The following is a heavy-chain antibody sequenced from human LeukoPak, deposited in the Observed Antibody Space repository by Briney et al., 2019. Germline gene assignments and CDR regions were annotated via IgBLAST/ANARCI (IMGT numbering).Heavy chain of an antibody. Sequence: GGSLRLSCVVSGFTFSSYSMNWVRQAPGKGLEWVSYISSSSSTIYNADSVKGRFTISRDNANSSFYLQMNSLRAEDTAVYYCAREYSSSSGRAFDMWGQGTMVTVSS. V-gene: IGHV3-48*01. J-gene: IGHJ3*02. D-gene: IGHD6-6*01. CDR1: GFTFSSYS. CDR2: ISSSSSTI. CDR3: AREYSSSSGRAFDM.